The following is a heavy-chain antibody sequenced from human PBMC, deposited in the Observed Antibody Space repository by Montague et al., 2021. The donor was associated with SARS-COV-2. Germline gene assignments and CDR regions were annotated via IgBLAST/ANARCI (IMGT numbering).Heavy chain of an antibody. CDR2: IHRDGKT. CDR1: GASISSHEW. D-gene: IGHD2-21*02. V-gene: IGHV4-4*02. Sequence: SETLSLTCDVSGASISSHEWWSWVRQPPGKGLEWLGEIHRDGKTKYNPSLQSRVTMSVDKSNNQLSLRLTSVTVADTAVYYCARLAYCGADCFSGWEIFFDSWGQGTLVTVSS. CDR3: ARLAYCGADCFSGWEIFFDS. J-gene: IGHJ4*02.